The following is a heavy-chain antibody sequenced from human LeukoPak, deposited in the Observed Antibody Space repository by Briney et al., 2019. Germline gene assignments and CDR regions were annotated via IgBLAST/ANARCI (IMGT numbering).Heavy chain of an antibody. CDR1: GFTVSSNY. Sequence: GGSLRLSCAASGFTVSSNYMSWVRQAPGKGLEWVSVIYSGGSTYYADSVKGRFTISRHNSKNTLYLQMNSLRAEDTAVYYCARGVAYCSSTSCYGMGGYYYYYGMDVWGQGTTVTVSS. D-gene: IGHD2-2*01. V-gene: IGHV3-53*04. CDR3: ARGVAYCSSTSCYGMGGYYYYYGMDV. CDR2: IYSGGST. J-gene: IGHJ6*02.